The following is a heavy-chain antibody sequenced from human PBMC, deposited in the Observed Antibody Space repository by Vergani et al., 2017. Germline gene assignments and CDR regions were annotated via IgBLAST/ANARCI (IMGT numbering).Heavy chain of an antibody. D-gene: IGHD2-15*01. V-gene: IGHV3-30-3*01. CDR3: TTVGRVVAIQLSYFDY. CDR1: GFTFSSYA. CDR2: ISYDGSNK. J-gene: IGHJ4*02. Sequence: VQLVESGGGVVQPGRSLRLSCAASGFTFSSYAMHWVRQAPGKGLEWLAVISYDGSNKYYADSVKGRFTISSDNSKNTLYLQMNGLKTDDTAVYYCTTVGRVVAIQLSYFDYWGQGTLVTVSS.